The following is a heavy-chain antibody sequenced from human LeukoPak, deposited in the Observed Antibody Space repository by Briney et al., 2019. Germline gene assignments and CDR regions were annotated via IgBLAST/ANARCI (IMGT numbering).Heavy chain of an antibody. CDR3: ARSKSYGHNPLDY. V-gene: IGHV4-59*01. J-gene: IGHJ4*02. CDR2: IYYSGST. CDR1: GGSSSSYY. Sequence: SETLSLTGTVSGGSSSSYYWSWIRQPPGKGLEWIGYIYYSGSTNYNPSLKSRVTISVDTSKNQFSLKLSSVTAADTAVYYCARSKSYGHNPLDYWGQGTLVTVSS. D-gene: IGHD5-24*01.